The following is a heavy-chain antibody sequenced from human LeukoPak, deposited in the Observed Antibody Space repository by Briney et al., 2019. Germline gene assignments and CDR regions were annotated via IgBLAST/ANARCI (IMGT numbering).Heavy chain of an antibody. CDR3: ARPLDGGSKNYFDY. CDR2: IKQDGSEK. J-gene: IGHJ4*02. D-gene: IGHD3-10*01. CDR1: GFTFSSYW. V-gene: IGHV3-7*01. Sequence: GGSLRLSCAVSGFTFSSYWMSWVRQAPGKGLEWVANIKQDGSEKYYVDSVKGRFTISRDNAKNSLYLQMNSLRAEDTAVYYCARPLDGGSKNYFDYWGQGTLVTVSS.